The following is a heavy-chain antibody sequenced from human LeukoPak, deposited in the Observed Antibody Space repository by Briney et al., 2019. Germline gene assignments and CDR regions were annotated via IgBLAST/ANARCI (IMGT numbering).Heavy chain of an antibody. CDR2: ISSSSSYI. Sequence: GGSLRLSCAASGFTFSSYSMNWVRQAPGKGLEWVSSISSSSSYIYYADSVKGQFTISRDNAKNSLYLQMNSLRAEDTAVYYCARDRGDWLPRDIDYWGQGTLVTVSS. D-gene: IGHD2-21*02. CDR3: ARDRGDWLPRDIDY. V-gene: IGHV3-21*01. J-gene: IGHJ4*02. CDR1: GFTFSSYS.